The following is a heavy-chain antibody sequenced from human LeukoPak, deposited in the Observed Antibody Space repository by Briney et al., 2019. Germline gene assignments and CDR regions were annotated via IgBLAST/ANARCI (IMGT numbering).Heavy chain of an antibody. CDR2: IWYDGSNK. J-gene: IGHJ4*02. D-gene: IGHD3-3*01. Sequence: PGGSLRLSCAASGFTFSSYGMHWVRQAPGKGLEWVAVIWYDGSNKYYADSVKGRFTISRDNSKNTLYLQMNSLRAEDTAVYYCARGDDFWSGYHFDYWGQGTLVTVSS. CDR1: GFTFSSYG. CDR3: ARGDDFWSGYHFDY. V-gene: IGHV3-33*01.